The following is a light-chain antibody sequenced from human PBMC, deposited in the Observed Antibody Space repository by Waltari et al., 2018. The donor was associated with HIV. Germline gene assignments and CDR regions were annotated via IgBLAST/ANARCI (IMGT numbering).Light chain of an antibody. Sequence: SYDLLQPPSVSMSPGQPASITCPGDTLENNYVCWYQQKPGQSPVLLIYQDTKRPAGIPERFSGSNSGNTATLTISGTQAMDEADYYCQAWDSSAAVVFGGGTKLTVL. CDR3: QAWDSSAAVV. J-gene: IGLJ2*01. CDR2: QDT. CDR1: TLENNY. V-gene: IGLV3-1*01.